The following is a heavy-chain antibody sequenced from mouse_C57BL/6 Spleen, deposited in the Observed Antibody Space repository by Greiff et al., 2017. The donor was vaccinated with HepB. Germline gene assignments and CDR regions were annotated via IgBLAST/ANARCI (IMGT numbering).Heavy chain of an antibody. CDR2: IYPGSGST. Sequence: QVQLQQPGAELVKPGASVKMSCKASGYTFTSYWITWVKQRPGQGLEWIGDIYPGSGSTNYNEKFKSKATLTVDTSSSTAYMQLSSLTSEDSAVYYCARSSTTVVGRDYWGQGTTLTVSS. CDR1: GYTFTSYW. V-gene: IGHV1-55*01. CDR3: ARSSTTVVGRDY. D-gene: IGHD1-1*01. J-gene: IGHJ2*01.